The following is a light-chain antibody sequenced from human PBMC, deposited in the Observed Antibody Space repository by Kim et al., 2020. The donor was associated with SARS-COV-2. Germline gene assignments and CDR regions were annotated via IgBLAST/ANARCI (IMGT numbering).Light chain of an antibody. Sequence: VALRQTGRSTCQGDSLRSYYASCNQQKPGQAPGVVIYGKNNRPSGIPDRFSGSSAGNTASLTIAGTQAGEEADYYWNSRDSNDNVVFGGGTQLTVL. J-gene: IGLJ2*01. CDR2: GKN. CDR3: NSRDSNDNVV. CDR1: SLRSYY. V-gene: IGLV3-19*01.